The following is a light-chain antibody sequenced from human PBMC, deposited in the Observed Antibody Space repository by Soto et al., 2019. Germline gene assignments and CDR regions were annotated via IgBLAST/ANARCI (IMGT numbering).Light chain of an antibody. V-gene: IGKV3-20*01. J-gene: IGKJ1*01. CDR3: QQYGISPRT. CDR1: QSISSSY. Sequence: DIVLTQSPDTLSLSPGDRAALSCRASQSISSSYLAWYQQKPGQSPRLLIYGASTRATDIPDRFTGRGSGTDFTLTISRLEPEDFAVYYCQQYGISPRTFGQGTKVEIK. CDR2: GAS.